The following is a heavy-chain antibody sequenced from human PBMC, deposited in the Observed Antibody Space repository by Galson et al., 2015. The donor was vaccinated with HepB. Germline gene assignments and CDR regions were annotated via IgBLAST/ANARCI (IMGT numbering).Heavy chain of an antibody. CDR1: GFSLSTSGMC. CDR3: ARIQGSGSYYDYYYYGMDV. V-gene: IGHV2-70*01. CDR2: IDWDDDK. J-gene: IGHJ6*02. Sequence: PALVKPTQTLTLTCTFSGFSLSTSGMCVSWIRQPPGKALEWLALIDWDDDKYYSTSLKTRLTISKDTSKNQVVLTMTNMDPVDTATYYCARIQGSGSYYDYYYYGMDVWGQGTTVTVSS. D-gene: IGHD1-26*01.